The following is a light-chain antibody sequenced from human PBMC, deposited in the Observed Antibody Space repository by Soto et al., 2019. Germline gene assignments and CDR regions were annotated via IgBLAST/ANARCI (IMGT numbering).Light chain of an antibody. CDR3: QQYENLPT. J-gene: IGKJ5*01. Sequence: ESQMTPSPSSLSASVGDRVTITFQSSQNINNYLNWYQQKPGRAPKLLIYDASNLEAGVPSRFRGSGSGTDFTFTISRLQPEDTATYYCQQYENLPTFGQGTRLEIK. V-gene: IGKV1-33*01. CDR2: DAS. CDR1: QNINNY.